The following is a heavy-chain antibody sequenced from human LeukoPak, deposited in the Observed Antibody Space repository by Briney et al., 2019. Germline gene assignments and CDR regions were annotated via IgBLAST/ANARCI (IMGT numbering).Heavy chain of an antibody. Sequence: PGGSLRLSCAASGFTFSSYWMHWVRQAPGKGLVWVSRINSDGSSTSYADSVKGRFTISRDNAKNTLYLQMSSLRAEDTAVYYCARDLWSCYDSSGYDYDDYWGQGTLVTVSS. CDR1: GFTFSSYW. J-gene: IGHJ4*02. CDR2: INSDGSST. V-gene: IGHV3-74*01. CDR3: ARDLWSCYDSSGYDYDDY. D-gene: IGHD3-22*01.